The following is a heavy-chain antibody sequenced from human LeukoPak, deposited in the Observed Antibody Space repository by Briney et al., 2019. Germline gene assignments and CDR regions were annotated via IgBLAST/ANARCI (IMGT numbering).Heavy chain of an antibody. CDR1: GGSIPSSTYY. CDR3: AKTLSFYDSSGHSELFDH. J-gene: IGHJ4*02. V-gene: IGHV4-39*01. Sequence: PSETLSLTCTVSGGSIPSSTYYWGWIRQPPGKGLEWIGSFYYSGSSSYNPSLKSRVTISVDTSKNQFSLKLSSVTAADTAVYYCAKTLSFYDSSGHSELFDHWGQGTLVTVSS. CDR2: FYYSGSS. D-gene: IGHD3-22*01.